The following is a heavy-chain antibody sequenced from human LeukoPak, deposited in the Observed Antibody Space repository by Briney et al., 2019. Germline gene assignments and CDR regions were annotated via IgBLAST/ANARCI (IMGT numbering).Heavy chain of an antibody. V-gene: IGHV3-30*02. CDR3: AKDPGWFGELSSDY. D-gene: IGHD3-10*01. CDR2: IRYDGSNK. J-gene: IGHJ4*02. CDR1: GFTFSSYG. Sequence: PGGSLRLSCAASGFTFSSYGMHWVRQAPGKGLGWVAFIRYDGSNKYYADSVKGRFTISRDNSKNTLYLQMNSLRAEDTAVYYCAKDPGWFGELSSDYWGQGTLVTVSS.